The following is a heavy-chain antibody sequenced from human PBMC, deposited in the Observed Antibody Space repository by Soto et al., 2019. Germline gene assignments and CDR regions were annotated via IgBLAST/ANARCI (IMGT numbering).Heavy chain of an antibody. Sequence: PSETLSLTCTVSGGSISSGGYYWSWIRQHPGKGLEWIGYIYYSGSTYYNPSLKSRVTISVDTSKNQFSLKLSSVTAAGTAVYYCARDRARYCSGGSCYRGYFDYWGQGTLVTVSS. D-gene: IGHD2-15*01. CDR3: ARDRARYCSGGSCYRGYFDY. CDR2: IYYSGST. V-gene: IGHV4-31*03. J-gene: IGHJ4*02. CDR1: GGSISSGGYY.